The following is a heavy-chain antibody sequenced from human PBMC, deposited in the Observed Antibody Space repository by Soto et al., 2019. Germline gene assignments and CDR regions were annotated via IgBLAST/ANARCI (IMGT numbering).Heavy chain of an antibody. V-gene: IGHV1-46*03. CDR1: GYTFTIYY. Sequence: ASVKVSCKASGYTFTIYYMHWVRQSPGQGLEWMGIINPSGGSTSYAQKFQGRVTMTRDTSTSTVYMELSSLRSEDTAVYYCARDARIIAAAGIQYFQHWGQGTLVTVSS. J-gene: IGHJ1*01. CDR3: ARDARIIAAAGIQYFQH. D-gene: IGHD6-13*01. CDR2: INPSGGST.